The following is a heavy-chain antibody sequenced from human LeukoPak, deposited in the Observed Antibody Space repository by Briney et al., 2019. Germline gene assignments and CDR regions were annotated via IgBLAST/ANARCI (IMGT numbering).Heavy chain of an antibody. CDR3: ARNNGMDV. CDR2: VNRDGSET. Sequence: GGSLRLSCAASGFALSSHWMTWVRQVPGRGPEWVANVNRDGSETYYLDSVKGRFTISKDNAKNSLYLQMNSLRSEDTALYHCARNNGMDVWGQGTTVIVSS. V-gene: IGHV3-7*03. J-gene: IGHJ6*02. CDR1: GFALSSHW.